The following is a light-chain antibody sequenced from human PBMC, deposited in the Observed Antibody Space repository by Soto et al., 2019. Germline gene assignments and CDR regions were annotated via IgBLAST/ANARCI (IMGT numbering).Light chain of an antibody. CDR3: QQYHSSLLT. CDR2: GAS. J-gene: IGKJ1*01. V-gene: IGKV3-20*01. CDR1: QSVTSSY. Sequence: IVLTQSPGTLSLSPGERATLSRRASQSVTSSYLAWYQQKPGQAPRRLIYGASIRATSIPDRFSGSGYGTDVTRTNSRLEPEDFALSFCQQYHSSLLTFGQGTKLDIK.